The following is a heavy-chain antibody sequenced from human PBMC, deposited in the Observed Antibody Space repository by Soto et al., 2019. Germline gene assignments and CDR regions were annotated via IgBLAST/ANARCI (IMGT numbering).Heavy chain of an antibody. CDR1: GFTFSSYS. J-gene: IGHJ2*01. CDR3: ARIEGYSGYDWYFDL. CDR2: ISSSSYI. Sequence: GGSLRLSCAASGFTFSSYSMNWVRQAPGKGLEWVSSISSSSYIYYADSVKGRFTISRDNAKNSLYLQMNSLRAEDTAVYYCARIEGYSGYDWYFDLWGRGTLVTVSS. V-gene: IGHV3-21*01. D-gene: IGHD5-12*01.